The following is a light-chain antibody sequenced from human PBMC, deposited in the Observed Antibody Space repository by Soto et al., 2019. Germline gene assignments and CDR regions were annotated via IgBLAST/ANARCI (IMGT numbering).Light chain of an antibody. V-gene: IGKV1-39*01. CDR2: AAS. J-gene: IGKJ4*01. CDR3: QQSYSTPLT. Sequence: DIQMTQSPSSLSASVGDRVTITRRASQSISSYLNWYQQKPGKAPKLLIYAASSLQSGVPSRFSGSGPGTDFTLTISSLQPEDFATYYCQQSYSTPLTFGGGTKVDIK. CDR1: QSISSY.